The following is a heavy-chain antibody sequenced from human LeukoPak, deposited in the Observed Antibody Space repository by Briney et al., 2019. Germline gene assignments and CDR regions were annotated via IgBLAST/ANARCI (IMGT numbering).Heavy chain of an antibody. V-gene: IGHV4-34*01. J-gene: IGHJ5*02. CDR2: INDSGST. D-gene: IGHD2-2*01. CDR3: ARGYCSSTTCSPGDNWFDP. CDR1: GGSFSGYY. Sequence: SETLSLTCAVYGGSFSGYYWSWIRQPPGKGLEWIGEINDSGSTNCNPSLKSRVSISVDTSKNQFPLKLSSVTAADTAVYYCARGYCSSTTCSPGDNWFDPWGQGTLVTVSS.